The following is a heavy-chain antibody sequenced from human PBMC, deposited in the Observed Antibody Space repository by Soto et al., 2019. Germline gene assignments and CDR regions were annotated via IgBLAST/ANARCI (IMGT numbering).Heavy chain of an antibody. Sequence: EVQLVQSGGEVRKPGESLKISCKGSGYNFTNYWVCWVRQMPGKGLEWMGIIYPGDSYTRYSPSFQGQVTISADKSISTSYLQWSSLRASDSAMYYCARGGDYISIDYWGQGTLVTVS. CDR1: GYNFTNYW. V-gene: IGHV5-51*03. J-gene: IGHJ4*02. CDR2: IYPGDSYT. D-gene: IGHD4-17*01. CDR3: ARGGDYISIDY.